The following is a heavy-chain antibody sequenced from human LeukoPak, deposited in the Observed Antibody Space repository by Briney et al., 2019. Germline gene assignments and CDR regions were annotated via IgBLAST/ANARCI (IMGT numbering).Heavy chain of an antibody. CDR3: ARARTPYDSSGYYFIDY. CDR1: GGSISSYY. V-gene: IGHV4-4*07. Sequence: SETLSLTCTVSGGSISSYYWSWIRQPAGKGLEWIGRIYTSGSTNYNPSLKSRVTISVDTSKNQFSLKLSSVTAADTAVYYCARARTPYDSSGYYFIDYWGQGTLVTVSS. D-gene: IGHD3-22*01. J-gene: IGHJ4*02. CDR2: IYTSGST.